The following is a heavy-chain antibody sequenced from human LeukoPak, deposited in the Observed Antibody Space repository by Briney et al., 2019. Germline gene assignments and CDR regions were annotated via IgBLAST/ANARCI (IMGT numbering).Heavy chain of an antibody. V-gene: IGHV3-21*01. Sequence: GGSLRLSCAASGFTFSSYSMNWVRQAPGKGLEGVSSISSSSSYIYYADSVKGRFTISRDNAKNSLYLQMNSLRAEDTAVYYCARESVGDIVVVPAAQGWFDPWGQGTLVTISS. CDR2: ISSSSSYI. CDR3: ARESVGDIVVVPAAQGWFDP. CDR1: GFTFSSYS. D-gene: IGHD2-2*01. J-gene: IGHJ5*02.